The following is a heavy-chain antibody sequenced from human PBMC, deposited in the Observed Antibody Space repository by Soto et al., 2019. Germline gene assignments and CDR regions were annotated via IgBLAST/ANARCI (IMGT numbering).Heavy chain of an antibody. D-gene: IGHD2-15*01. V-gene: IGHV4-31*03. CDR3: AGGTNCSGGSCYPGGHWFDP. CDR1: GGSIRSGAYY. J-gene: IGHJ5*02. Sequence: SETLSLTCTVSGGSIRSGAYYWSWIRQHPGKGLEWIGYIYYSGSTYYNPSLKSRGSISVDTSKNQFSLKLTSVTAADTAVYYCAGGTNCSGGSCYPGGHWFDPWGQGTLVTVSS. CDR2: IYYSGST.